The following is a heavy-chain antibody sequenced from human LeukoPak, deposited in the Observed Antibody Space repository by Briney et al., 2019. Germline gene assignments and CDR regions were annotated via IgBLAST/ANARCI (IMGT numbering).Heavy chain of an antibody. V-gene: IGHV3-48*03. CDR3: ARGGWELLRGVFDY. J-gene: IGHJ4*02. D-gene: IGHD1-26*01. Sequence: GGSLRLSCAASGFTFSSYEMNWVRQAPGKGLEWVSYISSSGSTIYYADSVKGRFTISRDNAKNSLYLQMNSLRAEDTAVYYCARGGWELLRGVFDYWGQGTLVTVSS. CDR2: ISSSGSTI. CDR1: GFTFSSYE.